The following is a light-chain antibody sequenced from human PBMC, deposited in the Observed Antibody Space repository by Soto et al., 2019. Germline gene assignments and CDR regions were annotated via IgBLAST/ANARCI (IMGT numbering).Light chain of an antibody. J-gene: IGKJ5*01. Sequence: EITMTHFPGILSASPCECVTLSFRAAQDVTTNFAWYQQKRGQAPRLLIYDISSRATGVPARFSGSGSGTEFTLSISGLQSEDFAVYFCQQYNNWPFSFGQGTRLEIK. CDR2: DIS. CDR3: QQYNNWPFS. V-gene: IGKV3-15*01. CDR1: QDVTTN.